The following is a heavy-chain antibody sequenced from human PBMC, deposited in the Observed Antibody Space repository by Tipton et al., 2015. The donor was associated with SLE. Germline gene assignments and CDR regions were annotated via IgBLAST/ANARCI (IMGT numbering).Heavy chain of an antibody. CDR1: GGSFSGYY. J-gene: IGHJ6*03. D-gene: IGHD6-13*01. Sequence: GLVKPSETLSLTCAVYGGSFSGYYWSWIRQHPGKGLEWIGSIYYSGSTYYNPSLKSRVTISVDTSKNQFSLKLSSVTAADTAVYYCARIAAAFFYYMDVWGKGTMVTVSS. V-gene: IGHV4-34*01. CDR3: ARIAAAFFYYMDV. CDR2: IYYSGST.